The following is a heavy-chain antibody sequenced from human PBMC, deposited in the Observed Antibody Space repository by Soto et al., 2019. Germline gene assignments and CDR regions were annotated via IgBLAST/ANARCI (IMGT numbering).Heavy chain of an antibody. CDR2: INAGNGNT. V-gene: IGHV1-3*05. CDR1: GYTFTSYA. J-gene: IGHJ5*02. CDR3: AREDIAAPFDP. D-gene: IGHD6-13*01. Sequence: QVQLVQSGAEEKKPGASVKVSCKTSGYTFTSYAMHWVRQAPGQRLEWMGWINAGNGNTKYSQKFQGRVTITRDTSASTAYMELSSLRSEDTAVYYCAREDIAAPFDPWGQGTLVTVSS.